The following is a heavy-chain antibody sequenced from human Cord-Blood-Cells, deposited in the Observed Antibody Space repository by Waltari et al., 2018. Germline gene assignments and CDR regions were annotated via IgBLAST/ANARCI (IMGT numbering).Heavy chain of an antibody. V-gene: IGHV4-34*01. CDR2: INHSGGT. CDR1: GGSFSGYY. CDR3: ARGLLTGSNYDY. D-gene: IGHD1-26*01. Sequence: QVQLQQWGAGLLKPSETLSLTCAVYGGSFSGYYWSWIRQPPGKGLEWIGEINHSGGTNYNPSRKSRVTRSVDTSKNQFSLKLSSLTAADTAVYYCARGLLTGSNYDYWGQGTLVTVSS. J-gene: IGHJ4*02.